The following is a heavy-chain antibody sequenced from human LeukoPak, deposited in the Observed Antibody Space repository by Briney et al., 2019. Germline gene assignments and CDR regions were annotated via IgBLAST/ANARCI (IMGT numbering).Heavy chain of an antibody. V-gene: IGHV3-20*01. CDR2: INWNGGST. Sequence: GGSLRLSCAASGFTFSSYSMNWVRQAPGKGLEWVSGINWNGGSTGYADSVKGRFTISRDNAKNSLYLQMNSLRAEDTALYHCARGGGYYYYYVDVWGKGTTVTVSS. CDR1: GFTFSSYS. D-gene: IGHD3-16*01. J-gene: IGHJ6*03. CDR3: ARGGGYYYYYVDV.